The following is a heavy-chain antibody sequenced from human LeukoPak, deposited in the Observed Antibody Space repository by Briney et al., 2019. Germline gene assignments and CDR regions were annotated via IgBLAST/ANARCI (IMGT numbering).Heavy chain of an antibody. Sequence: GGSLRLSCAASGFTFSSYAMHWVRQAPGKGLEWVAVISYDGSKKYYADSVKGRFTISRDNSKKTVYLQMNSLRAEDTAVYYCARDSDLRAFDIWGQGTMVTVSS. J-gene: IGHJ3*02. V-gene: IGHV3-30*04. CDR1: GFTFSSYA. CDR2: ISYDGSKK. CDR3: ARDSDLRAFDI.